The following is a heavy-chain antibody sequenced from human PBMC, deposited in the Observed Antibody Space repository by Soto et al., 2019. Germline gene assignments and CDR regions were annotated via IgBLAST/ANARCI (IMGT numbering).Heavy chain of an antibody. V-gene: IGHV4-39*01. CDR3: AGQGEECSSTSCYSD. CDR1: GGSITSSNYY. Sequence: QLQLQESGPGLVKPSETLSLTCTVSGGSITSSNYYWGWIRQPPGKGLEWIGSIFHSGSTHYNPSLKSRVTMAVDTSKSQSSLVLTAVTAADTAVYYCAGQGEECSSTSCYSDWGQGTLVTVSS. CDR2: IFHSGST. D-gene: IGHD2-2*02. J-gene: IGHJ4*02.